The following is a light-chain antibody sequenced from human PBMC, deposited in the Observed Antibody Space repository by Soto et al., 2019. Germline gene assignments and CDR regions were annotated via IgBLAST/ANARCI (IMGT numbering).Light chain of an antibody. J-gene: IGLJ1*01. CDR1: SSDVGAYKY. CDR2: EVS. CDR3: SSYSSSSTLLV. Sequence: SALTQPASVSGSPGQSITISCTGTSSDVGAYKYVSWYQQHPGKAPKVMIYEVSNRPSGVSNRFSGSKSGNTASLTISGLQAEDEADYFCSSYSSSSTLLVFGTGSKGTVL. V-gene: IGLV2-14*01.